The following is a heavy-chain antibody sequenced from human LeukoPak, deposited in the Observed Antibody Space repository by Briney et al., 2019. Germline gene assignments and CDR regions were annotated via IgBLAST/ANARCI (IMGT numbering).Heavy chain of an antibody. Sequence: ASVKVSCKASGYTFTSYGISWVRQAPGQGLEWMGWISAYNGNTNYAQTLQGRVTMTTDTSTSTAYMELRSLRSDDTAVYYCARDGGYSGYVPQYDAFDIWGQGTMVTVSS. D-gene: IGHD5-12*01. CDR2: ISAYNGNT. J-gene: IGHJ3*02. CDR3: ARDGGYSGYVPQYDAFDI. V-gene: IGHV1-18*01. CDR1: GYTFTSYG.